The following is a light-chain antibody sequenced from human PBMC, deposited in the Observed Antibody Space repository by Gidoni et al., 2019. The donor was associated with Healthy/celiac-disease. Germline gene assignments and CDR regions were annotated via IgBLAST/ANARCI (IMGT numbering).Light chain of an antibody. CDR2: DAS. Sequence: EIVFPQSPAPLSFSPGERATLPCRASQSFSSYLAWYQQKPGQAPRLLIYDASNRATGIPARFSGSGSGTDFTLTISSLEPEDFAVYYCQQRSNWPITFGQGTRLEIK. CDR3: QQRSNWPIT. V-gene: IGKV3-11*01. CDR1: QSFSSY. J-gene: IGKJ5*01.